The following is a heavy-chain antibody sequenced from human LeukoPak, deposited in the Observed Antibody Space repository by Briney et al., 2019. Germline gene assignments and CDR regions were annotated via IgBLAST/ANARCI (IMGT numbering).Heavy chain of an antibody. D-gene: IGHD3-22*01. J-gene: IGHJ4*02. V-gene: IGHV3-23*01. CDR3: AKGSSGYFFDL. CDR1: GFIFNNYG. Sequence: PGGSLRLSCAASGFIFNNYGLVWVRQAPGKGLEWVSAISSDGGGTTYADFVKGRFSVSRDNSKNTLFLQMNSLRAEDTALYYCAKGSSGYFFDLWGQGTLVTVSP. CDR2: ISSDGGGT.